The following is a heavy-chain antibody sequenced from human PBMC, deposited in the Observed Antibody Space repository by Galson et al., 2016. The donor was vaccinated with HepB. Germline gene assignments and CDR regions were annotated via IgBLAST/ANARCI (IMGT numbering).Heavy chain of an antibody. Sequence: SETLSLTCTVSGGSISSSSYYWGWIRQPPGKGLEWIGSIYYSGSTYYNPSLKSRVTISGDTSKNQFSLKLSSVTAADTAVYYCARHLKIQLWLRGNWFDPWGQGTLVTVSS. V-gene: IGHV4-39*01. CDR1: GGSISSSSYY. J-gene: IGHJ5*02. CDR2: IYYSGST. D-gene: IGHD5-18*01. CDR3: ARHLKIQLWLRGNWFDP.